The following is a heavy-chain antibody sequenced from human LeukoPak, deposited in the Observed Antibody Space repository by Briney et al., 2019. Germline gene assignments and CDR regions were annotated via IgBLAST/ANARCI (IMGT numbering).Heavy chain of an antibody. CDR3: ARVRIAAAATEGYDY. V-gene: IGHV3-53*01. J-gene: IGHJ4*02. CDR2: IYSDGST. D-gene: IGHD6-13*01. CDR1: GFTVSSNY. Sequence: GGSLRLSCAASGFTVSSNYMTWVRQAPGKGLEWVSVIYSDGSTYYADSVKGRFTISRDNSKNTLYLQMNSLRAEDTAVYYCARVRIAAAATEGYDYWGQGTLVTVSS.